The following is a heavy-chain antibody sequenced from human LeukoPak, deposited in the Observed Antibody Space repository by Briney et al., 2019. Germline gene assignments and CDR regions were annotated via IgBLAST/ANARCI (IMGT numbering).Heavy chain of an antibody. Sequence: GGSLRLSCAASGFTFSNAWMSWVRQAPGKGLEWVGRIKSKTDGGTTDYAAPVKGRFTISRDDSKNTLYLQMNSLKTEDTAVYYCTTDLGYDSGSHDLGYWGQGTLVTVSS. J-gene: IGHJ4*02. D-gene: IGHD1-26*01. V-gene: IGHV3-15*01. CDR1: GFTFSNAW. CDR3: TTDLGYDSGSHDLGY. CDR2: IKSKTDGGTT.